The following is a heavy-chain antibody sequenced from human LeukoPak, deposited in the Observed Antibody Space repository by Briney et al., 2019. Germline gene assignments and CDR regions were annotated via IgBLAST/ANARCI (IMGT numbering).Heavy chain of an antibody. CDR1: GFTFSSYA. CDR3: AKFDLENSNFDY. V-gene: IGHV3-23*01. J-gene: IGHJ4*02. D-gene: IGHD5-24*01. CDR2: ISGTGGST. Sequence: GGSLRLSCAASGFTFSSYAMSWVRQAPGKGLEWVSAISGTGGSTYYADSVKGRFTISRDNSKNTLYLQMNSLRDEDTAVYYCAKFDLENSNFDYGGQGTLVTVSS.